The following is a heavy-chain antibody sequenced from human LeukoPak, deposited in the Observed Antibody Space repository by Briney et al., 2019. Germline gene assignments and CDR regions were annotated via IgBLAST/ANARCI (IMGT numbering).Heavy chain of an antibody. Sequence: ASVKVSCKISGHTLTELSIHWVRQAPGKGREWMGGFDTQEGETIFAQNFQGRVTMTEDTSSDTAYMELSSLTSEDTAVYYCATPPVWFGEFMSGNSILGYFQDWGQGTLVTVSS. V-gene: IGHV1-24*01. CDR1: GHTLTELS. CDR2: FDTQEGET. CDR3: ATPPVWFGEFMSGNSILGYFQD. J-gene: IGHJ1*01. D-gene: IGHD3-10*01.